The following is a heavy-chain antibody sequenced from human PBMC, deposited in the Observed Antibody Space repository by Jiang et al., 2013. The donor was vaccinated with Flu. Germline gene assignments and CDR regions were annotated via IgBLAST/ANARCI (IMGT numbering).Heavy chain of an antibody. Sequence: VQLVESGGGVVQPGRSLRLSCAASGFTFSSYAMHWVRQAPGKGLEWVAVISYDGSNKYYADSVKGRFTISRDNSKNTLYLQMNSLRAEDTAVYYCARDIDSNHYYYYYGMDV. CDR3: ARDIDSNHYYYYYGMDV. V-gene: IGHV3-30-3*01. D-gene: IGHD4-11*01. CDR1: GFTFSSYA. J-gene: IGHJ6*01. CDR2: ISYDGSNK.